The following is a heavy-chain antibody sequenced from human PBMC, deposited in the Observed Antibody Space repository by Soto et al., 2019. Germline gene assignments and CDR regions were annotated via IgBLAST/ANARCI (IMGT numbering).Heavy chain of an antibody. V-gene: IGHV3-11*05. Sequence: ESGGGLVKPGGSLRLSCAASGFTFSDYYMSWIRQAPGKGLEWVSYISSSSSYTNYADSVKGRFTISRDNAKNSLYLQMNRLRAEDTAVYYWAREGVYGGTFDYWGQGTLVTVSS. CDR2: ISSSSSYT. CDR3: AREGVYGGTFDY. J-gene: IGHJ4*02. CDR1: GFTFSDYY. D-gene: IGHD2-8*01.